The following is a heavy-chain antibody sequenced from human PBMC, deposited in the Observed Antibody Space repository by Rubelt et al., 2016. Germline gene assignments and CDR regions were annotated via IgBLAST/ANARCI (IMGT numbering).Heavy chain of an antibody. V-gene: IGHV1-2*04. CDR3: ARGSWFRGAFDI. Sequence: APGQGLEWMGRINPNSGGTNYAQKFQGWVTMTRDTSISTAYMELSRLRSDDTAVYYCARGSWFRGAFDIWGQGTMVTVSS. D-gene: IGHD6-13*01. CDR2: INPNSGGT. J-gene: IGHJ3*02.